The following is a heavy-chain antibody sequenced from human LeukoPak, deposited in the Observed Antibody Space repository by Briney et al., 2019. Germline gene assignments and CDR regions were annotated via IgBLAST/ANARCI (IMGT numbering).Heavy chain of an antibody. J-gene: IGHJ5*02. CDR1: GFTFSSYA. Sequence: GGSLRLSCAASGFTFSSYAMSWVRQAPGKGLEWVSAISGSGGSTYYADSVKGRFTISRDNSKNTLYLQMNSLRAEDTAVYYCVRIPNSADFPNWFDPWGQGTLVTVSS. D-gene: IGHD2/OR15-2a*01. CDR2: ISGSGGST. V-gene: IGHV3-23*01. CDR3: VRIPNSADFPNWFDP.